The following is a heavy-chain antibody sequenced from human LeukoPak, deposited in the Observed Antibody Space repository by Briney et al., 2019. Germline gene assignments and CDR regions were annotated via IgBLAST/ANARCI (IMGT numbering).Heavy chain of an antibody. D-gene: IGHD5-24*01. V-gene: IGHV3-66*01. Sequence: GGSLRLSCAASGFTVSSNYMSWVRQAPGKGLEWVSVIYSGGSTYYADSVKGRFTISRDNSKNTLYLQMNSLRAEDTAVYYCASTDLEFRGIDGYYYYYGMDVWGQGTTVTVSS. CDR3: ASTDLEFRGIDGYYYYYGMDV. J-gene: IGHJ6*02. CDR1: GFTVSSNY. CDR2: IYSGGST.